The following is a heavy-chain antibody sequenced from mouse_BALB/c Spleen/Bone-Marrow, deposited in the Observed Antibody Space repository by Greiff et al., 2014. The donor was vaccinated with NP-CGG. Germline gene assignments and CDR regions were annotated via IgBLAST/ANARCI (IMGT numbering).Heavy chain of an antibody. CDR1: GFTFSSFG. Sequence: DVQLVESGGGLVQPGGSRKLSCAASGFTFSSFGMHWVRQAPERGLEWVAYISSGTSAIYYADTVKGRFTISRDNPKNTLFLQMTSLRSEDTAMYYCARDDGYYIRNAMDYWGQGPSVTVSS. CDR3: ARDDGYYIRNAMDY. V-gene: IGHV5-17*02. CDR2: ISSGTSAI. J-gene: IGHJ4*01. D-gene: IGHD2-3*01.